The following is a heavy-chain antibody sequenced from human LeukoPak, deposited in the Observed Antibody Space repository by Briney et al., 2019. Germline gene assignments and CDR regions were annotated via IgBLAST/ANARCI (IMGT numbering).Heavy chain of an antibody. J-gene: IGHJ3*02. Sequence: GGSLRLSCAASGFTFSSYWMSWVRQAPGKGLEWVANIKQDGSEKYYVDSVKGRFTISRDNAKNSLYLQMNSLRAEDTAVYYCARVRFLEWLLYPDAFDIWGQGTMVTVSS. CDR2: IKQDGSEK. D-gene: IGHD3-3*01. V-gene: IGHV3-7*01. CDR1: GFTFSSYW. CDR3: ARVRFLEWLLYPDAFDI.